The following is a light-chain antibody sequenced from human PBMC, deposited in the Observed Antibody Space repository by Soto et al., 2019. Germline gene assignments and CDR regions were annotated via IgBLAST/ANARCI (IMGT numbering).Light chain of an antibody. V-gene: IGKV3-11*01. CDR1: QSISDT. CDR2: DAS. CDR3: LQRSDWRT. Sequence: EIVLTQSPGTLSLSPGERATLSCRASQSISDTLAWYQQKPGQAPRLLIYDASNRATGIPARFSGSGSGTDFTLTISRLEPEDFAVYYCLQRSDWRTFGRGTKVDIK. J-gene: IGKJ1*01.